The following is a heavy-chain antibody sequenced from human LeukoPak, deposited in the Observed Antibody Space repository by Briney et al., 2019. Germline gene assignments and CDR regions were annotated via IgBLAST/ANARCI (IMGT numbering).Heavy chain of an antibody. Sequence: ASVKVSCKASGYTFTNYAMHWVRQAPGQRLEWMGRINAGNGNTKYSQEFQGRVTISRDTSATTAYMELSSLRSEDTAVYYCAREKGGRWLQLGDAFDIWGQGTMVTVPS. CDR1: GYTFTNYA. J-gene: IGHJ3*02. CDR2: INAGNGNT. V-gene: IGHV1-3*03. D-gene: IGHD5-24*01. CDR3: AREKGGRWLQLGDAFDI.